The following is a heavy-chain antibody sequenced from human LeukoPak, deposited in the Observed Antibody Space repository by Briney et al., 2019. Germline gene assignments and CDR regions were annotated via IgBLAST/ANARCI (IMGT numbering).Heavy chain of an antibody. CDR2: ISSSSSTI. CDR3: ARVFIGDYGDYQFDY. CDR1: GFTFSSYS. J-gene: IGHJ4*02. V-gene: IGHV3-48*01. D-gene: IGHD4-17*01. Sequence: PGGSLRLSCAASGFTFSSYSMNWVRQAPGKGLEWVSYISSSSSTIYYADSVKGRFTISRDNAKNSLYLEVNSLRAEDTAVYYCARVFIGDYGDYQFDYWGQGTLVTVS.